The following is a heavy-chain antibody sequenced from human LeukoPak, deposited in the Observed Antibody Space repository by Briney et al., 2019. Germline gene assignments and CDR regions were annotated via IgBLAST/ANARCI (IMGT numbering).Heavy chain of an antibody. CDR3: VTPLRGSAFDI. CDR2: ISGSGGST. CDR1: GFTFSSYA. J-gene: IGHJ3*02. Sequence: PGGSLRLSCAASGFTFSSYAMSWVRHAPGKGLEWVSAISGSGGSTYYADSVKGRFTISGDNSKNTLYLQMNSLRAEDTAVYYCVTPLRGSAFDIWGQGTMVTVSS. V-gene: IGHV3-23*01. D-gene: IGHD3-16*01.